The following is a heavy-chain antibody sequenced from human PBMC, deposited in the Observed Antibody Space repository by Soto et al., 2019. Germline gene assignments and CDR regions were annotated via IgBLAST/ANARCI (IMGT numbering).Heavy chain of an antibody. Sequence: RLSCAASGFTFSSYAMSWVRQAPGKGLEWVSAISGSGGSTYYADSVKGRFTISRDNSKNTLYLQMNSLRAEDTAVYYCAKLIEVAGRAFDYWGQGTLVTVSS. J-gene: IGHJ4*02. CDR1: GFTFSSYA. CDR2: ISGSGGST. CDR3: AKLIEVAGRAFDY. D-gene: IGHD6-19*01. V-gene: IGHV3-23*01.